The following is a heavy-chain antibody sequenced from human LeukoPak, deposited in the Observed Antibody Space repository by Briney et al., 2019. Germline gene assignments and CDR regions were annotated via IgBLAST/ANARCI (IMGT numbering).Heavy chain of an antibody. CDR3: ARGPTPDRIRAIRAGGWFDP. CDR1: GYNFVIYD. Sequence: GASVKVSCKASGYNFVIYDIIWVRQASGQGLEGMGWMHPKSGKTGYVQTFQGRVTMTRDTSITTAYMELTNLTSEDTAVYYCARGPTPDRIRAIRAGGWFDPWGQGTLVTVSS. CDR2: MHPKSGKT. V-gene: IGHV1-8*02. D-gene: IGHD2-15*01. J-gene: IGHJ5*02.